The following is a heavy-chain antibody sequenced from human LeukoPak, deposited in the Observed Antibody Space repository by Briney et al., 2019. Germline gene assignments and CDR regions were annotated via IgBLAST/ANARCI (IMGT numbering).Heavy chain of an antibody. D-gene: IGHD3-22*01. J-gene: IGHJ4*02. Sequence: GGSLRLSCAASGFSFSGYAMSWVRQAPGKGLEWVLIISSSGGSTNYTESVKGRFTISRDNSKNTLYLQMNSLRVEDTAMYYCAKSAYDRSGYYRWGQGTLVTVSS. CDR2: ISSSGGST. CDR3: AKSAYDRSGYYR. CDR1: GFSFSGYA. V-gene: IGHV3-23*01.